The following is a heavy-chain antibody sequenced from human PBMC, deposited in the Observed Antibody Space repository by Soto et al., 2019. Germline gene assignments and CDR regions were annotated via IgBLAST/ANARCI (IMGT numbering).Heavy chain of an antibody. CDR1: GGSISSSSYY. J-gene: IGHJ4*02. CDR2: IYYSGST. V-gene: IGHV4-39*01. CDR3: ARRGDYYDSSGAYFDY. Sequence: QLQLQESGPGLVKPSETLSLTCTVSGGSISSSSYYWGWIRQPPGKGLEWIGSIYYSGSTYYNPSLKSRVTISVDTSKNQFSLKLSSVTAADTAVYYCARRGDYYDSSGAYFDYWGQGTLVTVSS. D-gene: IGHD3-22*01.